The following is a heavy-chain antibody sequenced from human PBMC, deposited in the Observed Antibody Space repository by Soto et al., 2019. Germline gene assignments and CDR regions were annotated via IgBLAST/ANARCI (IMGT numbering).Heavy chain of an antibody. CDR3: ARDQRHYDILTGYYFYGMDV. V-gene: IGHV1-46*01. CDR2: INPSGGST. J-gene: IGHJ6*02. CDR1: GYALTSYY. D-gene: IGHD3-9*01. Sequence: ASVKVSCKVLGYALTSYYMHWVRQAPGQGLEWMGIINPSGGSTSFSQKFQDRVTMTRDTSTSTVYMELSSLRSDDTAVYYCARDQRHYDILTGYYFYGMDVWGQGTTVTVSS.